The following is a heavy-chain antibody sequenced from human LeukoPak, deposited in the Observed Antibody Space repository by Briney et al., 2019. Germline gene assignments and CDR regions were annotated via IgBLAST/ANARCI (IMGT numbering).Heavy chain of an antibody. CDR2: IYSGGST. Sequence: PGGSLRLSCAASGFTVSSNYMSWVRQAPGKGLEWVSVIYSGGSTYYADSVKGRFTISRDNSKNTLYLQMNSLRAEDTAVYYCAKRRGGGDATSHFDIWGQGTMVTVSS. V-gene: IGHV3-66*04. D-gene: IGHD2-21*01. CDR3: AKRRGGGDATSHFDI. J-gene: IGHJ3*02. CDR1: GFTVSSNY.